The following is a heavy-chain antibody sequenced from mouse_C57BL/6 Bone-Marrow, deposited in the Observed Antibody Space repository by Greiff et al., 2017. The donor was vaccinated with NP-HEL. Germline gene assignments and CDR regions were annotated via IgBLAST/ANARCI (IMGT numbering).Heavy chain of an antibody. CDR2: IYPGDGDT. J-gene: IGHJ2*01. CDR1: GYAFSSYW. CDR3: ARLGGSSPYYFDY. Sequence: QVQLQQSGAELVKPGASVKISCKASGYAFSSYWMNWVKQRPGKGLEWIGQIYPGDGDTNYNGKFKGKATLTADKSSSTAYMQLSSLTSEDSAVYFCARLGGSSPYYFDYWGQGTTLTVSS. V-gene: IGHV1-80*01. D-gene: IGHD1-1*01.